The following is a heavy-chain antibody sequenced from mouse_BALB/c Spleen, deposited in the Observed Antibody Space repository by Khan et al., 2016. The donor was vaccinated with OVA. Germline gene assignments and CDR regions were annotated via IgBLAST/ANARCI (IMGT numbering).Heavy chain of an antibody. V-gene: IGHV14-1*02. CDR2: IDPENGNT. CDR3: TMDGYSRWFAY. D-gene: IGHD2-3*01. CDR1: GFNIKDYY. Sequence: VQLQQSGAELVRPGALVKLSCKASGFNIKDYYIHWVKQRPEQGLEWIGGIDPENGNTIYDPKFQGKASITADTSSNTAYLQLSSLTSEDTAVEYCTMDGYSRWFAYWGQGTLVTVSA. J-gene: IGHJ3*01.